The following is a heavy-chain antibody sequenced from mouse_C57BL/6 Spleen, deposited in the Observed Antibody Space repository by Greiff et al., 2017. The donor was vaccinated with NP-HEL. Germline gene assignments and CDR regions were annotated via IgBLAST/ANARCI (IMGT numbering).Heavy chain of an antibody. Sequence: QVQLQQPGAELVRPGSSVKLSCKASGYTFTSYWMDWVKQRPGQGLEWIGNIYPSDSETHYNQKFKDKATLTVDKSSSTAYMQLSSLTSEDSAVYYCARGGTTAQATSYFDYWGQGTTLTVSS. CDR3: ARGGTTAQATSYFDY. CDR1: GYTFTSYW. CDR2: IYPSDSET. V-gene: IGHV1-61*01. D-gene: IGHD3-2*02. J-gene: IGHJ2*01.